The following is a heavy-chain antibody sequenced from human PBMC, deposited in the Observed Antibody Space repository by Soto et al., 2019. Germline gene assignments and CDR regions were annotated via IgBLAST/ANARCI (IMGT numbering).Heavy chain of an antibody. V-gene: IGHV3-73*02. CDR1: GFTFSDSA. CDR3: TSRRDWTAVDPLDY. D-gene: IGHD5-18*01. Sequence: EVQLVESGGGLVQPGGSLKLSCAASGFTFSDSAMHWVRQASGKGLEWVGRIRNKTNNYATAYIASVKGRFTISRDDSKNTVYLQMKSLKIDDTAVYFCTSRRDWTAVDPLDYWGLGTLVTVSS. CDR2: IRNKTNNYAT. J-gene: IGHJ4*02.